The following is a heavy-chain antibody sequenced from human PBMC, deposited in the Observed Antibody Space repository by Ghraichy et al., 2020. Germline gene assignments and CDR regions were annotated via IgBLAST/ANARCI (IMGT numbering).Heavy chain of an antibody. CDR2: IKGDGSDT. CDR1: GFTFSRYW. J-gene: IGHJ4*02. Sequence: GESPNISCAASGFTFSRYWMHWVRQAPGKGLVWVSRIKGDGSDTKYADSVVGRFTISRDNAKNTLYLQLNSLRAEDTAVYYCARDGDNYNFDYWGQGTLVTVSS. CDR3: ARDGDNYNFDY. D-gene: IGHD1-1*01. V-gene: IGHV3-74*01.